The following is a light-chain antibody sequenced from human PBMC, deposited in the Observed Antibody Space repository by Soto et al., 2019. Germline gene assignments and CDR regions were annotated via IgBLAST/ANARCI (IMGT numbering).Light chain of an antibody. CDR2: AAS. Sequence: EIRLTQSPSSLSASVGDRVTIACRASHDINNFLAWFQQKPGKVPELLMYAASTSKSGVPSRFSGSGSGTDFTLTIDSLQPKDFATYFCQNYNSVPYTFGQGTKLEIK. CDR3: QNYNSVPYT. V-gene: IGKV1-27*01. J-gene: IGKJ2*01. CDR1: HDINNF.